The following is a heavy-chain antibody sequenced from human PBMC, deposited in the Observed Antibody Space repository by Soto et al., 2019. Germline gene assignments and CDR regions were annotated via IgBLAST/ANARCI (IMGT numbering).Heavy chain of an antibody. D-gene: IGHD3-16*01. CDR3: ARTTYGDLGKSHYFDL. J-gene: IGHJ4*02. V-gene: IGHV4-30-2*01. CDR2: IHHLGTT. Sequence: TLSLTCAVSGGPSDSADFSWTWIRQPPGRGLEWIGNIHHLGTTYYTPSLQSRATISLDTSKNLFSLNLTCVTAAETAVYFCARTTYGDLGKSHYFDLWGRGTLVTVSS. CDR1: GGPSDSADFS.